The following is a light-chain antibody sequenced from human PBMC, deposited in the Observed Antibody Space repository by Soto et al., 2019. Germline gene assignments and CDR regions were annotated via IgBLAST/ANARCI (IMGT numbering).Light chain of an antibody. CDR1: SSDVGGYNY. J-gene: IGLJ2*01. CDR2: EVS. Sequence: QSALTQPPSASGSPGQSVTISCTGTSSDVGGYNYVSWYQQQPGKAPKLMIYEVSERPSGVPDRFSGSKSGNTASLTVSGLQAEDEADYYCSSYAGSNNLVFGGGTKLTVL. V-gene: IGLV2-8*01. CDR3: SSYAGSNNLV.